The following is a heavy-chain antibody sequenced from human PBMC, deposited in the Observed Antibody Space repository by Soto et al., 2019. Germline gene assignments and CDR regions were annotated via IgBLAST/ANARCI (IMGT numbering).Heavy chain of an antibody. CDR1: GFTFSSYS. Sequence: GGSLRLSCAASGFTFSSYSMNWVRQAPGKGLEWVSSISSSSSYIYYADSVKGRFTISRDNAKNSLYLQMNSQRAEDTAVYYCARDYYDSSGYYYYGMDVWGQGTTVTVSS. CDR2: ISSSSSYI. D-gene: IGHD3-22*01. V-gene: IGHV3-21*01. J-gene: IGHJ6*02. CDR3: ARDYYDSSGYYYYGMDV.